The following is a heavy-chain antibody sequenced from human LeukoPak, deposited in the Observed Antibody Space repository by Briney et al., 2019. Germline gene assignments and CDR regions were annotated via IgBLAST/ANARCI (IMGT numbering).Heavy chain of an antibody. J-gene: IGHJ4*02. Sequence: GGSLRLSCAASGFTFSSYSMNWVRQAPGKGLEWVSAISSSGGSTYYADSVKGRSTISRDNAKNSLYLQMNSLRAEDTAVYYCARDSLVYYYDSSGYYLPYYFDYWGQGTLVTVSS. V-gene: IGHV3-21*01. D-gene: IGHD3-22*01. CDR1: GFTFSSYS. CDR3: ARDSLVYYYDSSGYYLPYYFDY. CDR2: ISSSGGST.